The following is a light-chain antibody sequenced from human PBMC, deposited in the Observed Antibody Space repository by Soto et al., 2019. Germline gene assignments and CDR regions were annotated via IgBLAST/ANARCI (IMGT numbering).Light chain of an antibody. J-gene: IGKJ5*01. CDR3: QQYGTSPRSIT. CDR1: QALRSSY. Sequence: EIVLTQSPATLSLSPGERATLSCGASQALRSSYLAWYQQKPGLAPRLLIYATSSRATGIPDRFSGGGSGTDFTLTINQLEPEDFAVYYCQQYGTSPRSITFGQGTRLEIK. CDR2: ATS. V-gene: IGKV3D-20*01.